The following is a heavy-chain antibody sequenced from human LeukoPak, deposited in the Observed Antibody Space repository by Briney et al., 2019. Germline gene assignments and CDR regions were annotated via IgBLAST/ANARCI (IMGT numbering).Heavy chain of an antibody. CDR3: ARRGIAAAGYDY. V-gene: IGHV4-59*08. CDR2: IYYSGTT. J-gene: IGHJ4*02. D-gene: IGHD6-13*01. CDR1: AGSISSYY. Sequence: SETLSLTSTVSAGSISSYYWSWIRQPPGKGLEWIGYIYYSGTTNYNPSLKSRVTILVDTSKNQFSLNLSSATAADTAVYYCARRGIAAAGYDYWGQGTLVTVSS.